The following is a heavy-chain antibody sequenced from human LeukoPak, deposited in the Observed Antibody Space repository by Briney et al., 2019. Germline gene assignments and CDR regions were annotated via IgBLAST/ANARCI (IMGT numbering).Heavy chain of an antibody. Sequence: GGSLRLSCAASGFTFSSYIMNWVRQAPGKGLEWVSSISSSSSYIYYADSVKGRFTISRDNAKNSLYLQMNSLRAEDTAVYYCAREGGYSGSYYNDYWGQGTLVTVSS. D-gene: IGHD1-26*01. V-gene: IGHV3-21*01. CDR1: GFTFSSYI. CDR2: ISSSSSYI. J-gene: IGHJ4*02. CDR3: AREGGYSGSYYNDY.